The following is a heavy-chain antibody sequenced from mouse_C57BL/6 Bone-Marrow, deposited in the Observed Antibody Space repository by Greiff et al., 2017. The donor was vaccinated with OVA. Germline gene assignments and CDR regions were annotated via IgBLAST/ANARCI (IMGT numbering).Heavy chain of an antibody. CDR1: GFNIKDDY. V-gene: IGHV14-4*01. Sequence: EVKLVESGAELVRPGASVKLSCTASGFNIKDDYMHWVKQRPEQGLEWIGWIDPENGDTEYASKFQGKATITADTSSNTAYLQLSSLTSEDTDVYYCTSYGNFDYWGQGTTLTVSS. CDR3: TSYGNFDY. CDR2: IDPENGDT. D-gene: IGHD2-1*01. J-gene: IGHJ2*01.